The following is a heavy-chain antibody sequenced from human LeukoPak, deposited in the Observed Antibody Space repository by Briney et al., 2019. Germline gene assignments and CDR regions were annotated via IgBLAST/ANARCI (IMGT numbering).Heavy chain of an antibody. CDR2: ISWNSGSI. Sequence: PGRSLRLSCAASGFTFDDYAMHWVRQAPGKGLEWVSGISWNSGSIGYADSVKGRFTISRDDAKNTLYLQMNSLRAEDTAVYYCARVSGSRNYYFGAFDIWGQGTVVTVSS. CDR3: ARVSGSRNYYFGAFDI. J-gene: IGHJ3*02. V-gene: IGHV3-9*01. D-gene: IGHD3-10*01. CDR1: GFTFDDYA.